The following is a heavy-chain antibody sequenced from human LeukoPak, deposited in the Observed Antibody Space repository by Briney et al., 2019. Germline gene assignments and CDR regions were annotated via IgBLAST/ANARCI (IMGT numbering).Heavy chain of an antibody. J-gene: IGHJ4*02. V-gene: IGHV3-23*01. CDR1: GFTFSSYA. CDR2: ISGSGGST. D-gene: IGHD4-11*01. Sequence: GGSLRLSCAASGFTFSSYAMSWVRQAPGKGLEWVSAISGSGGSTYYADSVKGRFTISRDNAKNSLYLQMNSLRAEDMALYYCAKRSYSNRYFDYWGQGTLATVST. CDR3: AKRSYSNRYFDY.